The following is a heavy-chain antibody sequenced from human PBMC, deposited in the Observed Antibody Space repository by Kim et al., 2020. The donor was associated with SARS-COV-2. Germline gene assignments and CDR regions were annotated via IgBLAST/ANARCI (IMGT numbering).Heavy chain of an antibody. V-gene: IGHV3-33*01. Sequence: GGSLRLSCAASGFTFSSYGMHWVRQAPGKGLEWVAVIWYDGSNKYYADSVKGRFTISRDNSKNTLYLQMNSLRAEDTAVYYCARRSGPGEPGYWGQGTLVTVSS. CDR1: GFTFSSYG. CDR3: ARRSGPGEPGY. J-gene: IGHJ4*02. CDR2: IWYDGSNK. D-gene: IGHD2-15*01.